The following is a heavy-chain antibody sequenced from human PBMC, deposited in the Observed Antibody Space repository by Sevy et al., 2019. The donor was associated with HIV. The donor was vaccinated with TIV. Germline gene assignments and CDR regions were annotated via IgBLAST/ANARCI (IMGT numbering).Heavy chain of an antibody. Sequence: SEILSLTCTVSGGSMSSYYWSWIRQPPGKGLEWIGYIYYIGSTNYNPSLKSRVTISVDTSKNQFSLKLSSVTAPDTAVYYCARAWQQLVGSLDYWGQGTPVTVSS. CDR1: GGSMSSYY. CDR2: IYYIGST. V-gene: IGHV4-59*01. J-gene: IGHJ4*02. CDR3: ARAWQQLVGSLDY. D-gene: IGHD6-13*01.